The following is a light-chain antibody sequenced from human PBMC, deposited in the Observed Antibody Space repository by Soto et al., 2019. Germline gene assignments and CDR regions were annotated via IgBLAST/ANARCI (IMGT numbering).Light chain of an antibody. V-gene: IGLV1-40*01. CDR2: GNG. Sequence: QSVLTQPPSVSASPGQRVTISCTVSSSNSGEVYDGHQYQQLPGTAPKLLIDGNGNRPAGVPDRFSGSKSGSSASRAITGLQAEDEDDYYCQSDDSSLSRNVFGTGTKLTVL. J-gene: IGLJ1*01. CDR3: QSDDSSLSRNV. CDR1: SSNSGEVYD.